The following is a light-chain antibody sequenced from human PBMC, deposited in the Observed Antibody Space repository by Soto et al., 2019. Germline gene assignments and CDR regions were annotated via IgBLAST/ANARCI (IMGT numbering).Light chain of an antibody. CDR2: GAS. Sequence: EIVLTQSPGTLSLSPGERATLSCRASQSVSSTYLAWYQQKPGQAPRLLIYGASSRATGIPDRFSGSGSATDFTLTISRLETEDFAVYYCQHYGSSRTFGQATKVEIK. CDR3: QHYGSSRT. CDR1: QSVSSTY. J-gene: IGKJ1*01. V-gene: IGKV3-20*01.